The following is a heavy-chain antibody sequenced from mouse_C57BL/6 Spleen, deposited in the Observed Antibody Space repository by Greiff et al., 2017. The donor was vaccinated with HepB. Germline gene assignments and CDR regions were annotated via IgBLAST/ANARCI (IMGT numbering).Heavy chain of an antibody. Sequence: LQESGPELVKPGASVKISCKASGYAFSSSWMNWVKQRPGKGLEWIGRIYPGDGDTNYNGKFKGKATLTADKSSSTAYMQLSSLTSEDSAVYFCAQAKLGRYFDVWGTGTTVTVSS. D-gene: IGHD4-1*01. CDR3: AQAKLGRYFDV. J-gene: IGHJ1*03. CDR1: GYAFSSSW. V-gene: IGHV1-82*01. CDR2: IYPGDGDT.